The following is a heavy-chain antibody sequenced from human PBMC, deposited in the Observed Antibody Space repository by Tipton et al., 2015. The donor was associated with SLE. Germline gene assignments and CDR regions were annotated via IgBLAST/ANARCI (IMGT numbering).Heavy chain of an antibody. V-gene: IGHV1-2*02. D-gene: IGHD5-24*01. CDR1: GYTFTGYY. J-gene: IGHJ3*01. CDR2: INPNSGDT. Sequence: QVQLVQSGPEVKKPGASVKVSCKASGYTFTGYYIHWVRQAPGQGLEWMGWINPNSGDTNYAQKFQGRVTMTRDTSISTAYMELSRLTSDDTAVYYCARDLSDGYIDDAFDVWGQGTMVTVSS. CDR3: ARDLSDGYIDDAFDV.